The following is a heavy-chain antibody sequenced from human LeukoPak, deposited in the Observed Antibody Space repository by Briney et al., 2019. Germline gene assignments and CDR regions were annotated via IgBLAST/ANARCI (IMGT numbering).Heavy chain of an antibody. V-gene: IGHV3-48*01. CDR1: GFTFGSYS. Sequence: GGSLRLSCAASGFTFGSYSMNWVRQAPGKGLEGISYISSGSSSIYYADSVKGRFTISRDNAKNSLYLQMNSLRAEDTAVYYCASSYGSGSYDYWGQGTLVTVSS. CDR2: ISSGSSSI. J-gene: IGHJ4*02. D-gene: IGHD3-10*01. CDR3: ASSYGSGSYDY.